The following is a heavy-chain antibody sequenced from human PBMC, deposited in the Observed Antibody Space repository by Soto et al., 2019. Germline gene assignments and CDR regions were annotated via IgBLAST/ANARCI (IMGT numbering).Heavy chain of an antibody. J-gene: IGHJ6*02. D-gene: IGHD6-13*01. CDR3: ARVGHSSSWYDPSGAYYYGMDV. V-gene: IGHV4-4*07. CDR2: IYTSGST. CDR1: GGSISSYY. Sequence: KASETLSLTCTVSGGSISSYYWSWIRQPAGKGLEWIGRIYTSGSTNYNPSLKSRVTMSVDTSKNQFSLKLSSVTAADTAVYYCARVGHSSSWYDPSGAYYYGMDVWGQGTTVTVSS.